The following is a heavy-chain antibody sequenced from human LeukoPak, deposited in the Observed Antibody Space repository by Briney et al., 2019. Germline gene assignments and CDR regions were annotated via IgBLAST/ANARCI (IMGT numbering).Heavy chain of an antibody. J-gene: IGHJ4*02. CDR2: ISSSGSTI. CDR1: GFTFSDYY. V-gene: IGHV3-11*04. D-gene: IGHD3-3*01. CDR3: ARGGPNYDFWSGYYTGTYFDY. Sequence: PGGSLRLSCAASGFTFSDYYMSWIRQAPGKGLEWVSYISSSGSTIYYADSVKGRFTISRDNAKNSLYLQMNSLRAEDTAVYYCARGGPNYDFWSGYYTGTYFDYWGQGTLVTVSS.